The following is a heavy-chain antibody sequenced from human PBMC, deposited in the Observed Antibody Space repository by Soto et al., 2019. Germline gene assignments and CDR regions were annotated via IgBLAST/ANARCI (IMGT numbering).Heavy chain of an antibody. CDR3: ARVRMVRGPPYYFDY. CDR2: IIPIFGTA. J-gene: IGHJ4*02. V-gene: IGHV1-69*01. CDR1: GGTFSSYA. D-gene: IGHD3-10*01. Sequence: QVQLVQSGAEVKKPGSSVKVSCKASGGTFSSYAISWVQQAPGQGLEWMGGIIPIFGTANYAQKFQGRVTITADESTSSAYMELSSLRSEDTAVYYCARVRMVRGPPYYFDYWGQGTLVTVSS.